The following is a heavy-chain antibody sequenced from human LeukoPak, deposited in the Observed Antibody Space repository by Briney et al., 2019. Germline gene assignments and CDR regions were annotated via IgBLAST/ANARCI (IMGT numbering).Heavy chain of an antibody. CDR1: GYSISSGYY. CDR2: IYHSGST. J-gene: IGHJ4*02. CDR3: ARRLQHDFSIV. V-gene: IGHV4-38-2*02. Sequence: PSETLSLTCTVSGYSISSGYYWGWIRQPPGKGLEWIGSIYHSGSTYYNPSLKSRVTISVDTSKNQFSLKLSSVTAADTAVYYCARRLQHDFSIVWGQGTLVTVSS. D-gene: IGHD4-11*01.